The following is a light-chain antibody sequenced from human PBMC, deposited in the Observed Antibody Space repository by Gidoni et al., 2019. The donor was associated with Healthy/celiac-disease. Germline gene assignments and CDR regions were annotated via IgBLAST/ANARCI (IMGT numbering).Light chain of an antibody. CDR3: NSRDSSGNRLV. CDR1: TLRSAY. Sequence: SSELTQDPAVSVAVGQTVRSPCQGDTLRSAYATWYQQKPGQAPVLVIYGKNNQPSGIPNRFSGSSSGNTASLTITGVQAEDEADYYCNSRDSSGNRLVFGGGTKLTVL. J-gene: IGLJ2*01. CDR2: GKN. V-gene: IGLV3-19*01.